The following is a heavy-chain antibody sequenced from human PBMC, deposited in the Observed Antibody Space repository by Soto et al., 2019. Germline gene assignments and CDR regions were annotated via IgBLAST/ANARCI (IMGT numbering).Heavy chain of an antibody. V-gene: IGHV4-28*01. J-gene: IGHJ6*03. CDR2: IYYSGST. Sequence: QVQLQESGPGLVNPSDTLSLTCAVSGYSISSSNWWGWIRQPPGKGLEWIGYIYYSGSTYYNPSLKSRVTMTVDTSTNQFSRKLSSVTAVDTAVYYCARTPYSNPSYYYYYMDVWGKGTTVTVSS. CDR1: GYSISSSNW. D-gene: IGHD4-4*01. CDR3: ARTPYSNPSYYYYYMDV.